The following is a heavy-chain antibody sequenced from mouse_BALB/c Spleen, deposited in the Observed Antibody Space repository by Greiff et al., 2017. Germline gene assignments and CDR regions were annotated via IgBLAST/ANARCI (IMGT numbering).Heavy chain of an antibody. CDR3: ARLSSGYEGGAMDY. CDR1: GYTFTSYY. Sequence: QVQLQQSGPELVKPGASVRISCKASGYTFTSYYIHWVKQRPGQGLEWIGWIYPGNVNTKYNEKFKGKATLTADKSSSTAYMQLSSLTSEDSAVYFCARLSSGYEGGAMDYWGQGTSVTVSS. V-gene: IGHV1S56*01. D-gene: IGHD3-1*01. CDR2: IYPGNVNT. J-gene: IGHJ4*01.